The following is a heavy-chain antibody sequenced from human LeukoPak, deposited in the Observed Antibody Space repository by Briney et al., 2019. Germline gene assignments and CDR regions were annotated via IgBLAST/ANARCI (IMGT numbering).Heavy chain of an antibody. V-gene: IGHV3-23*01. D-gene: IGHD2-2*01. CDR1: VLPFSSYC. J-gene: IGHJ4*02. Sequence: GGSLRLSCATSVLPFSSYCMNWVPQPPGKGLEWVSGLSGRGVSTYYADSVKDRFTISRDNSNNTLYLQMSSLVSEHTAVYYCEKDWGMGDQLLRIDYWGQGTMVTVSS. CDR3: EKDWGMGDQLLRIDY. CDR2: LSGRGVST.